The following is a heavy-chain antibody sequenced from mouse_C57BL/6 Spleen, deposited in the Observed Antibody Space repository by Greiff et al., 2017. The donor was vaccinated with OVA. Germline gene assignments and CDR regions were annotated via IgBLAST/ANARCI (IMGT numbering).Heavy chain of an antibody. CDR1: GYTFTSSW. J-gene: IGHJ3*01. CDR2: IDPSDSET. Sequence: QVQLKQPGAELVRPGFSVKLSCKASGYTFTSSWMHWVKQRPIQGLEWIGNIDPSDSETHYNQKFKDKATLTVDKSSSTAYMQLSSLTSEDSAVYYCARFPFAYWGQGTLVTVSA. V-gene: IGHV1-52*01. CDR3: ARFPFAY.